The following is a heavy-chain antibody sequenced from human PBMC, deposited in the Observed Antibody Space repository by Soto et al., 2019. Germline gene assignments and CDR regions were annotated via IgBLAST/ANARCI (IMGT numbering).Heavy chain of an antibody. D-gene: IGHD5-18*01. CDR1: GITFNTHA. V-gene: IGHV3-30-3*01. CDR2: VSYDGSNR. CDR3: ARSEYTYDFDF. Sequence: QVQLVESGGGVVQPGTSLRLSCAASGITFNTHAMHWVRQAPGEGLEWVASVSYDGSNRNYAYSVKGRFTISRDNSKNTVYLQMNSLRAEDTAVYYCARSEYTYDFDFWGQGTLVTVSS. J-gene: IGHJ4*02.